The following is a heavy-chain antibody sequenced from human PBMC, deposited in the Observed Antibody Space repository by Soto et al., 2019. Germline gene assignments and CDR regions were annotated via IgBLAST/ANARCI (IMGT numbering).Heavy chain of an antibody. Sequence: QVELVQSGAEVKKPGSSVKVSCQASEDTFRTYAISWVRQAPGQRLEWMGGIIPIFGTANYAQKFQGSVTITADTSANTVYLERSSLRSEDTAVYYCASTKYDSSAYYYWYLGLWGRGTLVTVSS. J-gene: IGHJ2*01. V-gene: IGHV1-69*06. CDR2: IIPIFGTA. D-gene: IGHD3-22*01. CDR3: ASTKYDSSAYYYWYLGL. CDR1: EDTFRTYA.